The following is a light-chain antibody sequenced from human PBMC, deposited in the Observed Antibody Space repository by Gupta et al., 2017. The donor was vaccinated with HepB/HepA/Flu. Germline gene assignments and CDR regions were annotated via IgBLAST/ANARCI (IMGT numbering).Light chain of an antibody. CDR1: SSDVGSYNY. CDR3: SAYTSSSPYV. J-gene: IGLJ1*01. Sequence: QSALTQPASVSGSPGQSITISCTGTSSDVGSYNYVSWYQHHPGKAPKLMIYDVSNRPAGVSNRFSGSKSGNTASLTISGRQAEDEADYYCSAYTSSSPYVFGTGTKVTVL. CDR2: DVS. V-gene: IGLV2-14*03.